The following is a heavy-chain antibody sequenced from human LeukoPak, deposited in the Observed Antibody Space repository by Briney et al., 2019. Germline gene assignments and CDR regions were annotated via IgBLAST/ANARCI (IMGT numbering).Heavy chain of an antibody. Sequence: GSLRLSCAASGFTFSSYWMSWVRQAPGKGLEWVANVKQDGSEKYYVDSVKGRFTISRDNAKNSLYLQMNSLRAEDTAVYYCARDHVYYDSSGYYPTFDYWGQGTLVTVSS. CDR2: VKQDGSEK. CDR3: ARDHVYYDSSGYYPTFDY. J-gene: IGHJ4*02. D-gene: IGHD3-22*01. CDR1: GFTFSSYW. V-gene: IGHV3-7*01.